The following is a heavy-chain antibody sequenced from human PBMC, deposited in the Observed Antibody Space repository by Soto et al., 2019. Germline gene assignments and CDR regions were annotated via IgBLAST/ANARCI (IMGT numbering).Heavy chain of an antibody. CDR2: ISSSGRTM. CDR1: GFTFSSYA. D-gene: IGHD6-19*01. V-gene: IGHV3-48*04. Sequence: GGSLRLSCAASGFTFSSYAMSWVRQAPGKGLEWVSVISSSGRTMYYADSVKGRFTISRDNAKNSLYLQMNSLRAEDTAVYFCGRESSGWSYYFDYWGQGTPVTVSS. CDR3: GRESSGWSYYFDY. J-gene: IGHJ4*02.